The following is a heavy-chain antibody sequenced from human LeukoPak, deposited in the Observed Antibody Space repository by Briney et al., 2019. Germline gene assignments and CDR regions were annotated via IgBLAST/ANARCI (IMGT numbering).Heavy chain of an antibody. CDR1: GFSFSSYA. CDR2: ISGSGGST. V-gene: IGHV3-23*01. CDR3: AKGPPYSSSWYYFDY. J-gene: IGHJ4*02. D-gene: IGHD6-13*01. Sequence: PGGSLRLSCAASGFSFSSYAMSWVRQAPGKGLEWVSAISGSGGSTYYADSVKGRFTISRDNSKNTLYLQMNSLRAEDTAVYYCAKGPPYSSSWYYFDYWGQGTLVTVSS.